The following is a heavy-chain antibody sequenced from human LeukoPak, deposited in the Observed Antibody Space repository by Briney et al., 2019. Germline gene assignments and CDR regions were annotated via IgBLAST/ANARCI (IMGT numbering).Heavy chain of an antibody. CDR1: GFTFSDYY. Sequence: GGSLRLSCAASGFTFSDYYMSWIRQAPGKGLEWVSYISSSGSTIYYADSVKGRFTISRDNAKNSLYLQMNSLRAEDTAVYYCARAGGAPYCSGGSCYDQNWFDPWGQGTLVTVSS. D-gene: IGHD2-15*01. J-gene: IGHJ5*02. V-gene: IGHV3-11*04. CDR2: ISSSGSTI. CDR3: ARAGGAPYCSGGSCYDQNWFDP.